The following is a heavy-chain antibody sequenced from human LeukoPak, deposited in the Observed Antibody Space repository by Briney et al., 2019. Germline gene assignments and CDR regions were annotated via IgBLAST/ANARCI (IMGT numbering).Heavy chain of an antibody. CDR3: ARGPVTTLRYYFDY. CDR1: GGSISSSSYY. J-gene: IGHJ4*02. V-gene: IGHV4-39*07. Sequence: SETLSLTCTVSGGSISSSSYYWGWIRQPPGKGLEWIGSIYYSGSTYYNPSLKSRVTISVDTSKNQFSLKLSSVTAADTAVYYCARGPVTTLRYYFDYWGQGTLVTVSS. CDR2: IYYSGST. D-gene: IGHD4-17*01.